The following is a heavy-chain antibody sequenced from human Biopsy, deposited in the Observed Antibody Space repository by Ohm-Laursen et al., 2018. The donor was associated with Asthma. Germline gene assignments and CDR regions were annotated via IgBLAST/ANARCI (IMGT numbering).Heavy chain of an antibody. CDR1: GYNFIRHS. D-gene: IGHD1-26*01. V-gene: IGHV1-2*04. Sequence: SVKVSCNASGYNFIRHSLSWVRQAPGQGPEWMGWISLNTGDANLAQKFRGWVTMTRDTSISTAYLVLSGLKSHDTAVYYCARAPYSDAIDSWGQGARVTVSS. CDR3: ARAPYSDAIDS. CDR2: ISLNTGDA. J-gene: IGHJ4*02.